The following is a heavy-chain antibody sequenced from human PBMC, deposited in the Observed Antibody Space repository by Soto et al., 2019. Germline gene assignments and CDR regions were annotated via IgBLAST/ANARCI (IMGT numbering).Heavy chain of an antibody. CDR3: AKRLRRNPSRGEIVDY. D-gene: IGHD3-16*01. Sequence: GGSLRLSCAASGFTVSSNYMSWVRQAPGKGLEWVSVIYSGGSTYYADSVKGRFTISRDNSKNTLYLQMNSLRAEDTAVYYCAKRLRRNPSRGEIVDYWGQGTLVTVSS. J-gene: IGHJ4*02. CDR1: GFTVSSNY. V-gene: IGHV3-66*01. CDR2: IYSGGST.